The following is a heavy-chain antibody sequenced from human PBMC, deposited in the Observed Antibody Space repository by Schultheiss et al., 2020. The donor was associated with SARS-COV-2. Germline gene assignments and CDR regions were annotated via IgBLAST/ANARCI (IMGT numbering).Heavy chain of an antibody. J-gene: IGHJ6*02. Sequence: ASVKVSCKASGGTFSSYAISWVRQAPGQGLEWMGWISAYNGNTNYAQKLQGRVTMTTDTSTSTANLELRSLRSDDTAVYYCARGDCNGGSCFFSHGMDVWGQGTTVTVSS. D-gene: IGHD2-15*01. CDR2: ISAYNGNT. CDR1: GGTFSSYA. V-gene: IGHV1-18*01. CDR3: ARGDCNGGSCFFSHGMDV.